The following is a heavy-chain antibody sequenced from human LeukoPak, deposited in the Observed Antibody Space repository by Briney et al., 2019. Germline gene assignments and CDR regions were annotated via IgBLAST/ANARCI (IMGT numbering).Heavy chain of an antibody. CDR1: GYNFTSYW. Sequence: ASVKVSCKASGYNFTSYWIGWVRQMPGKGLEWMGIIYPGDSDTRNSPSFQGQVTISADKSISTAYVQWSSLKASDTAMYYCARGAVAGNAYAFDIWGQGTMVTVSS. CDR3: ARGAVAGNAYAFDI. J-gene: IGHJ3*02. V-gene: IGHV5-51*01. D-gene: IGHD6-19*01. CDR2: IYPGDSDT.